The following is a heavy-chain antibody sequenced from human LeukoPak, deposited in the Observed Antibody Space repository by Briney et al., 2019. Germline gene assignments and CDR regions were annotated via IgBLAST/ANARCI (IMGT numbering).Heavy chain of an antibody. CDR2: ISSSGSTI. V-gene: IGHV3-48*03. J-gene: IGHJ6*02. CDR1: GFTFSSYE. CDR3: AGNVVVVAATRGYYYGMDV. D-gene: IGHD2-15*01. Sequence: GGSLRLSCAASGFTFSSYEMNWVRQAPGKGLEWVSYISSSGSTIYYADSVKGRFTISRDNAKNSLYLQMNSLRAEDTAVYYCAGNVVVVAATRGYYYGMDVWGQGTTVTVSS.